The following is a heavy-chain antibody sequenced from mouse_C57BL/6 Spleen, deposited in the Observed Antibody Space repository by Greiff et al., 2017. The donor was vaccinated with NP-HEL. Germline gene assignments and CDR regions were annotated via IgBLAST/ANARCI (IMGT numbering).Heavy chain of an antibody. D-gene: IGHD1-1*01. CDR2: IDPSDSYT. J-gene: IGHJ4*01. Sequence: VQLQQSGAELVRPGTSVKLSCKASGYTFTSYWMHWVTQRPGQGLEWIGVIDPSDSYTNYNQKFKGKATLTVDTSSSTAYMQLSSLTSEDSAVYYCARSATVVATGAMDYWGQGTSVTVSS. CDR3: ARSATVVATGAMDY. CDR1: GYTFTSYW. V-gene: IGHV1-59*01.